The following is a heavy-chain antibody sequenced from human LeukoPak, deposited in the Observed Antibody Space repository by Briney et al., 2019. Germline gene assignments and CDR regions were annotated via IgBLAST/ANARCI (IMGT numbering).Heavy chain of an antibody. D-gene: IGHD3-10*01. CDR2: ISAYNGNT. CDR1: GYTFTSYG. V-gene: IGHV1-18*01. J-gene: IGHJ6*03. CDR3: ARVKGVQGVIYYYYYYMDV. Sequence: ASVKVSCKASGYTFTSYGISWVRQAPGQGLEWMGWISAYNGNTNYAQKLQGRVSMTTDTSTSTAYIELRSLRSDDTAVYYCARVKGVQGVIYYYYYYMDVWGKGTTVTVSS.